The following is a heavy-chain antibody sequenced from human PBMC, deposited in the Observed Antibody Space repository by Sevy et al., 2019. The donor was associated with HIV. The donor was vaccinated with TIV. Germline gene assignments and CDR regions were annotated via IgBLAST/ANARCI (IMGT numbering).Heavy chain of an antibody. CDR2: ISSSSSYT. J-gene: IGHJ6*02. CDR1: GFTFSSYE. CDR3: ARDSPSYCSGGSCYSGYYYGMDV. D-gene: IGHD2-15*01. Sequence: GGSLRLSCAASGFTFSSYEMNWVRQAPGKGLEWVSYISSSSSYTNYADSVKGRFTISRDNAKNSLYLQMNSLRAEDTAVYYCARDSPSYCSGGSCYSGYYYGMDVWGQGTTVTVSS. V-gene: IGHV3-21*05.